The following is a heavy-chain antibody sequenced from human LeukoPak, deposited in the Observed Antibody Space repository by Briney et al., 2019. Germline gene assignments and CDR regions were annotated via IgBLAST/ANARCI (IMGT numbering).Heavy chain of an antibody. J-gene: IGHJ4*02. D-gene: IGHD3-16*01. CDR2: IYYSGST. Sequence: PSETLSLTCTVSGGSISSSSYYWGWIRQPPGKGLEWIGSIYYSGSTYYNPSLKSRVTISVDTSKNQFSLKLSSVTAADTAVYYCARMVSDYDYVWGSVAQHFDYWGQGTLVTVSS. CDR1: GGSISSSSYY. V-gene: IGHV4-39*07. CDR3: ARMVSDYDYVWGSVAQHFDY.